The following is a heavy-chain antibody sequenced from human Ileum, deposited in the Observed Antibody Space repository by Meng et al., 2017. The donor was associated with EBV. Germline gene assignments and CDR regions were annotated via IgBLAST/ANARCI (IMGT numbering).Heavy chain of an antibody. D-gene: IGHD3-16*01. J-gene: IGHJ4*02. CDR2: IYHSGST. CDR1: GGTISSSNW. CDR3: ARDFGPHQLWY. Sequence: QVQPQGAGPGLVKPAGALCLTCAVSGGTISSSNWLSWARQGPGKRLEWIGEIYHSGSTNYNPSLKRRVTISVDKSKNQFSLKLSSVTAADTAVYYCARDFGPHQLWYWGQGTLVTVSS. V-gene: IGHV4-4*02.